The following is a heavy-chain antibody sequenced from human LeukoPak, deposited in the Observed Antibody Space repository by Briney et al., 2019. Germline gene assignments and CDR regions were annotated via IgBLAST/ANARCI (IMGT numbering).Heavy chain of an antibody. CDR3: ARDRVVGLGIDNAFDI. J-gene: IGHJ3*02. CDR1: GGTFSSYA. D-gene: IGHD2-15*01. V-gene: IGHV1-69*04. CDR2: IIPILGIA. Sequence: ASVKVSCKASGGTFSSYAISWVRQAPGQGLEWMRRIIPILGIANYAQKFQGRVTITADKSTSTAYMELSSLRSEDTAMYYCARDRVVGLGIDNAFDIWGHGTMVTVSS.